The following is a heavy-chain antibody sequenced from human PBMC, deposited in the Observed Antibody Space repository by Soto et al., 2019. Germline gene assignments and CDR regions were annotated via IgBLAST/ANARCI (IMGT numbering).Heavy chain of an antibody. D-gene: IGHD2-21*01. Sequence: GGSLRLSCAASGFTFSSYGMHWVRQAPGKGLEWVAVIWYDGSNKYYADSVKGRFTISRDNSKNTLYPQMNSLRAEDTAVYYCARDCGGRNSISYYYDYWSQGTLVTVSS. CDR3: ARDCGGRNSISYYYDY. V-gene: IGHV3-33*01. J-gene: IGHJ4*02. CDR1: GFTFSSYG. CDR2: IWYDGSNK.